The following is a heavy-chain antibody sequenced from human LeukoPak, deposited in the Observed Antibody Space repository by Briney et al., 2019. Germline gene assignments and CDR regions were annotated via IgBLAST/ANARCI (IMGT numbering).Heavy chain of an antibody. D-gene: IGHD6-19*01. Sequence: GASVKVSCKASGYTFSSSDINWVRQATGQGLEWMGWMNPNSGNTYYAQRFQGRVTMTRDNSISTAYMEVSSLRSEDTAVYYCARGNIAVPGTPYYFEYWGQGTLVTVSS. CDR3: ARGNIAVPGTPYYFEY. J-gene: IGHJ4*02. CDR2: MNPNSGNT. V-gene: IGHV1-8*01. CDR1: GYTFSSSD.